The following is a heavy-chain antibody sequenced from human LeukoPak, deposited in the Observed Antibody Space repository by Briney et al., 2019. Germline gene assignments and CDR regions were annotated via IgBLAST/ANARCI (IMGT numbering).Heavy chain of an antibody. J-gene: IGHJ6*02. V-gene: IGHV3-66*01. CDR1: GFTVSSNY. D-gene: IGHD1-26*01. CDR2: IYSGGDT. CDR3: ARDRGSYGGVDV. Sequence: GGSLRLSCAASGFTVSSNYMSWVRQAPGKGLEWVSVIYSGGDTYYADSVKGRFTISRGNYKNTLYLQMNSLRAEDTAVYYCARDRGSYGGVDVWGQGTTVTVSS.